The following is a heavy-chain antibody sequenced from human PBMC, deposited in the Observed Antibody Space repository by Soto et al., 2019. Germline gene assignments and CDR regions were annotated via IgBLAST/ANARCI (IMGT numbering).Heavy chain of an antibody. D-gene: IGHD3-16*01. J-gene: IGHJ4*02. Sequence: GGSLRLSSAASGFIFKNYGMHWVRQSPGKGLEWVAFISYDGGEEHYADSVKGRFTISRDNSENTVYLQMNSLTGDDTAVYYCATARQVWSFNDPDYWGPGTLVTVSS. CDR2: ISYDGGEE. V-gene: IGHV3-30*03. CDR3: ATARQVWSFNDPDY. CDR1: GFIFKNYG.